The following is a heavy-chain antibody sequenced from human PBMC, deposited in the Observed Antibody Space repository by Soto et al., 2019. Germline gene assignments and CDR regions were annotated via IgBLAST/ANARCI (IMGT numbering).Heavy chain of an antibody. V-gene: IGHV3-23*01. CDR3: GKERRGSGWSVCNF. D-gene: IGHD6-19*01. CDR1: GFPCRDYA. J-gene: IGHJ4*02. CDR2: ISGNGDSA. Sequence: GGSLRLSCSASGFPCRDYAMNWVRQAPGKGLEWVSDISGNGDSARYADSVKGRFTVSRDNSRDTLYLQMNSLRVDDTAVYYCGKERRGSGWSVCNFWGQGTLVTVSS.